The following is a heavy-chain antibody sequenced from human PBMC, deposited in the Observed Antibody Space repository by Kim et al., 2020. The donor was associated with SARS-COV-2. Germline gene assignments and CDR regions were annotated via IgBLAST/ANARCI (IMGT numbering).Heavy chain of an antibody. Sequence: SETLSLTCTVSGGSISSYYWSWIRQPPGKGLEWIGYIYYSGRTNYNPSLKSRVTISVDTSKNQFSLKLSSVTAADTAVYYCARVASSIAVAVAFDPWGQGTLVTVA. V-gene: IGHV4-59*01. CDR3: ARVASSIAVAVAFDP. D-gene: IGHD6-19*01. J-gene: IGHJ5*02. CDR2: IYYSGRT. CDR1: GGSISSYY.